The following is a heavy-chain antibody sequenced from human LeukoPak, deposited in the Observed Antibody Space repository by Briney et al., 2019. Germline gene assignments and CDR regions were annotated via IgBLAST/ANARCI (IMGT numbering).Heavy chain of an antibody. Sequence: SVKVSCKASGGTFSSYAISWGRQAPGQGLEWMGRIIPILGIANYAQKFQGRVTITADKSTSTAYMELSSLRSEDTAVYYCARDGGSTSHYYYGMDVWGQGTTVTVSS. J-gene: IGHJ6*02. V-gene: IGHV1-69*04. CDR2: IIPILGIA. CDR3: ARDGGSTSHYYYGMDV. CDR1: GGTFSSYA. D-gene: IGHD2-2*01.